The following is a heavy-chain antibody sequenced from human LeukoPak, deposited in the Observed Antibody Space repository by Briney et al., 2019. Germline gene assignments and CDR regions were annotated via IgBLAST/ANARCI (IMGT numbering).Heavy chain of an antibody. CDR3: ARETRRKVGYWEGYNWFDP. J-gene: IGHJ5*02. CDR2: IYYSGST. Sequence: PSETLSLTCTVSGGSISSYYWSWIRQPPGKGLEWIGFIYYSGSTNYNPSLKSRVTISVDTSKNQFSLKLSSVTAADTAVYYCARETRRKVGYWEGYNWFDPWGQGTLVTVSS. D-gene: IGHD3-22*01. V-gene: IGHV4-59*12. CDR1: GGSISSYY.